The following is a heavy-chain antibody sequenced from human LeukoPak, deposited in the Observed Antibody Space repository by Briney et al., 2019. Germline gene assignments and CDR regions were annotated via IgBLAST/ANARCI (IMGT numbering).Heavy chain of an antibody. V-gene: IGHV3-30*04. CDR1: GFTFSSYA. CDR2: ISYDGSNK. J-gene: IGHJ4*02. CDR3: ARELAAGSSNSRWAH. Sequence: GGSLRLSCAASGFTFSSYAMHWVRQAPGKGLEWVAVISYDGSNKYYADSVKGRFTISRDNSKNTLYLQMNSLRGEDTAVYYCARELAAGSSNSRWAHWGQGTLVTVSS. D-gene: IGHD2-2*01.